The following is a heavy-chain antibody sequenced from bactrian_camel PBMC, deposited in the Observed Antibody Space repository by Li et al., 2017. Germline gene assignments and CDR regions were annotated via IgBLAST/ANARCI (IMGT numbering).Heavy chain of an antibody. CDR2: IYTGGGSP. V-gene: IGHV3S1*01. CDR3: TVRPNSAEDNY. CDR1: GLTRNTYC. J-gene: IGHJ4*01. Sequence: HVQLVESGGGSVQAGGSLRLACAASGLTRNTYCVAWFRQAPGKEPEGVASIYTGGGSPYYADSVKGRFTISQGNAKNTVYLQMNSLKTEDTALYYCTVRPNSAEDNYWGQGTQVTVS.